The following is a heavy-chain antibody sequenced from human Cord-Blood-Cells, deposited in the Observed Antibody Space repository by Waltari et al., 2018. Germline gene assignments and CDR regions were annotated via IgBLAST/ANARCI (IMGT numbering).Heavy chain of an antibody. CDR2: FDPEECET. Sequence: QVQLVQSGAEVKKPGASVKVSCKVSGYTLPELSMPRVRQPHGKGLEWMGGFDPEECETIYAQKFQGRVTMTEDTSTDTAYMELSSLRSEDTAVYYCATSPPLTLHQNYGMDVWGQGTTVTVSS. CDR1: GYTLPELS. D-gene: IGHD3-9*01. CDR3: ATSPPLTLHQNYGMDV. J-gene: IGHJ6*02. V-gene: IGHV1-24*01.